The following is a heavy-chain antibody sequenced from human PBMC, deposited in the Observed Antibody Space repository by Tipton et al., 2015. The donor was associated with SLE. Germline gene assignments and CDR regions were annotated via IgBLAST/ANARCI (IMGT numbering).Heavy chain of an antibody. CDR2: ISWNSDVI. CDR1: GFIFDDYP. CDR3: VSGGDPGGFCDYVMDG. Sequence: SLRLSCVASGFIFDDYPMHWVRQPPGKGLEWVSSISWNSDVIDYADSVKGRFTISRENAKNSLYLQMNSLRAEDTADYYCVSGGDPGGFCDYVMDGWGQVASVTVSS. V-gene: IGHV3-9*01. J-gene: IGHJ6*02. D-gene: IGHD2-21*02.